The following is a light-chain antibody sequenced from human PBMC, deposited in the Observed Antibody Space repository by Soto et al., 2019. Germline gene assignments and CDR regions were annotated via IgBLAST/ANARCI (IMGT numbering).Light chain of an antibody. Sequence: QSVLTQPPSASGTPGQRVTISCSGSSSNIGRNYVYWYQQLPGTAPKLLIYRNKQRPSGVPDRFSGSKSGTSASLAISGLRSEDEADYYCAAWDDSLSGRVFGGGTKLTVL. V-gene: IGLV1-47*01. CDR3: AAWDDSLSGRV. CDR2: RNK. J-gene: IGLJ2*01. CDR1: SSNIGRNY.